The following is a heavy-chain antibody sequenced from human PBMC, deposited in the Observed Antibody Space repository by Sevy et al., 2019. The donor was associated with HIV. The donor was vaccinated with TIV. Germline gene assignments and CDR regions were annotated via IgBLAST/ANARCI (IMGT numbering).Heavy chain of an antibody. D-gene: IGHD2-2*01. CDR2: IYYSGGT. CDR3: ATPGPARGYFDY. V-gene: IGHV4-31*03. J-gene: IGHJ4*02. Sequence: SETLSLTCTVSGGSISSGGYYWSWIRQHPGKGLEWIGYIYYSGGTYYNPSLKSRVTISVDTSKNQFSLKLSSVTAADTAVYYCATPGPARGYFDYWGQGTLVTVSS. CDR1: GGSISSGGYY.